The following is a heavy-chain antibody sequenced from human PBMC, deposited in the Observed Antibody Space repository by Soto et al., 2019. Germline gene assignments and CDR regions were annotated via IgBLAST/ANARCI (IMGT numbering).Heavy chain of an antibody. Sequence: ESGGGVAQPGRSLRVSCAASGFTFSGYAMHWVRQAPGKGLEWVAIIGYDGSLESYAESVKGRFTISRDNSNNTLFLLMNSLRPEDTAVYYCAREHYDSSGYYRIDSWGQGTLVTVSS. J-gene: IGHJ4*02. CDR3: AREHYDSSGYYRIDS. CDR2: IGYDGSLE. D-gene: IGHD3-22*01. V-gene: IGHV3-30-3*01. CDR1: GFTFSGYA.